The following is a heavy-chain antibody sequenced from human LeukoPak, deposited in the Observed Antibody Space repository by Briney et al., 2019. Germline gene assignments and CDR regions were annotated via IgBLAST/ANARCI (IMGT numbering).Heavy chain of an antibody. V-gene: IGHV3-9*01. Sequence: PGRSLRLSCAASGFTFDDYAKHWVRQAPGKGLEWVSGISWNSGSIGYADSVKGRFTISRDNAKNSLYLQMNSLRAEDTALYYCAKDMSPVVTPNLDYWGQGTLVTVSS. CDR1: GFTFDDYA. J-gene: IGHJ4*02. CDR2: ISWNSGSI. CDR3: AKDMSPVVTPNLDY. D-gene: IGHD4-23*01.